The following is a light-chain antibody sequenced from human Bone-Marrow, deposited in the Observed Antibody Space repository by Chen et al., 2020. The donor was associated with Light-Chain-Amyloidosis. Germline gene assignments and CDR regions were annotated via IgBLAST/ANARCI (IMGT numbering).Light chain of an antibody. J-gene: IGKJ4*01. V-gene: IGKV3-20*01. Sequence: EIVLTQSPGTLSLSPGEGANLSCRASQTISSNYLTWYQQKFGQAPRLLIYGSSSRATGIPDRYTGSGYGTDFTLTINRLETEDFAMYYCQQYGTSPLTFGGGTKVEIK. CDR2: GSS. CDR1: QTISSNY. CDR3: QQYGTSPLT.